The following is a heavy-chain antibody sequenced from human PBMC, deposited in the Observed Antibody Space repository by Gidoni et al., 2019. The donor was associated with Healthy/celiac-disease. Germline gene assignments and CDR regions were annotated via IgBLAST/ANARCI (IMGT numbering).Heavy chain of an antibody. D-gene: IGHD6-19*01. CDR3: ARGGFGSGWYGECFDY. CDR2: INHSGST. J-gene: IGHJ4*02. V-gene: IGHV4-34*01. CDR1: GGSFSGYY. Sequence: QVQLQQWGAGLLKPSETLSLTCAVSGGSFSGYYWSWIRQPPGKGLEWIGEINHSGSTNYNPSLKSRVTISVDTSKNQFSLKLSSVTAADTAVYYCARGGFGSGWYGECFDYWGQGTLVTVSS.